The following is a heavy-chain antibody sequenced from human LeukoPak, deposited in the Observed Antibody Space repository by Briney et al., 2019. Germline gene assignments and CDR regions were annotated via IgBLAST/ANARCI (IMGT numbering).Heavy chain of an antibody. CDR3: ARDGSRIAVAGTTYYFDY. V-gene: IGHV1-3*03. J-gene: IGHJ4*02. D-gene: IGHD6-19*01. Sequence: GASVKVSCKASGYTFTSYAMHWVRQAPGQRLEWMGWINAGNGNTKYSQEFQGRVIITRDTSASTAYMELSSLRSEGMAVYYCARDGSRIAVAGTTYYFDYWGQGTLVTVSS. CDR1: GYTFTSYA. CDR2: INAGNGNT.